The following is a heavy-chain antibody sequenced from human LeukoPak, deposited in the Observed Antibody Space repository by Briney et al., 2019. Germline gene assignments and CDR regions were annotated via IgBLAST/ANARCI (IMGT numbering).Heavy chain of an antibody. CDR1: GFTFSSYS. CDR2: ISSSSSYI. Sequence: PGGSLRLSRAASGFTFSSYSMNWVRQAPGKGLEWVSSISSSSSYIYYADSVKGRFTISRDNAKNSLYLQMNSLRAEDTAVYYCARLYVVVVAANASDYWGQGTLVTVPS. J-gene: IGHJ4*02. CDR3: ARLYVVVVAANASDY. D-gene: IGHD2-15*01. V-gene: IGHV3-21*01.